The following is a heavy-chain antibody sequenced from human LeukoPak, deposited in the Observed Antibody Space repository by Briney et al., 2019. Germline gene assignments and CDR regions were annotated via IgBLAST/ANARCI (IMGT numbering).Heavy chain of an antibody. J-gene: IGHJ4*02. CDR2: ISSSSSTI. V-gene: IGHV3-48*01. CDR1: GFTFSSYS. Sequence: GGSLRLSCAASGFTFSSYSMNWVRQAPGKVLEWVSYISSSSSTIYYADSVKGRFTISRDNAKNSLYLQMNSLRAEDTAVYYCAVSIEGWQQLVPSPTPDYWGQGTLVTVSS. CDR3: AVSIEGWQQLVPSPTPDY. D-gene: IGHD6-6*01.